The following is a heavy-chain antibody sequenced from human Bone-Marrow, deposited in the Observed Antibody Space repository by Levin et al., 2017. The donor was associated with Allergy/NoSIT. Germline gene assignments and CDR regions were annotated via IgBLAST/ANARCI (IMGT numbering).Heavy chain of an antibody. D-gene: IGHD3-16*01. V-gene: IGHV3-11*01. CDR1: GLTFGDFY. CDR3: ASSEEGGVVHDGFDI. Sequence: PGGSLRLSCAVSGLTFGDFYMSWIRQAPGKGLEWLSYVGTSGRTIYYADSVKGRFSISRDNGKNSVYLQMNNLRAEDTAVYFCASSEEGGVVHDGFDIWGRGTMVTVSS. CDR2: VGTSGRTI. J-gene: IGHJ3*02.